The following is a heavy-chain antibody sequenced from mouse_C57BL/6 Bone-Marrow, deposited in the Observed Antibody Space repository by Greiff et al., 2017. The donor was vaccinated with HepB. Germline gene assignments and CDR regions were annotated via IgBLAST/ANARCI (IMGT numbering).Heavy chain of an antibody. D-gene: IGHD1-1*01. CDR3: TTRTPITTVVAKDYFDY. J-gene: IGHJ2*01. CDR1: GFNIKDDY. V-gene: IGHV14-4*01. Sequence: EVQLQQSGAELVRPGASVKLSCTASGFNIKDDYMHWVKQRPEQGLEWIGWIDPENGDTEYASKFQGKATITADTSSNTAYLQLSSLTSEDTAVYYCTTRTPITTVVAKDYFDYWGQGTTLTGSS. CDR2: IDPENGDT.